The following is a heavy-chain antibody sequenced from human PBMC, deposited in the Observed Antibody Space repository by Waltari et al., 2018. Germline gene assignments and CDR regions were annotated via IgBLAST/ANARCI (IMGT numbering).Heavy chain of an antibody. CDR3: AKGSPSRAADY. CDR1: GFTFSSYG. V-gene: IGHV3-30*02. D-gene: IGHD2-15*01. Sequence: QVQLVESGGGVVQPGGSLRLSCAASGFTFSSYGMHWVRQAPGKGLEWVAFIRDDGSNKYYADSVKGRFTISRDNSKNTLYLQMNSLRAEDTAVYYCAKGSPSRAADYWGQGTLVTVSS. J-gene: IGHJ4*02. CDR2: IRDDGSNK.